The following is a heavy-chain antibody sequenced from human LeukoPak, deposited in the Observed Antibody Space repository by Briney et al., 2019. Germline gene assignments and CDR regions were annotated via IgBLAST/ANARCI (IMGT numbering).Heavy chain of an antibody. Sequence: GGSLRLSCAASGLTFKSYGMHWVCQAPGKGLEWVAVIWYDGSNKYYADSVKGRFTISRDNSQDTLSLQMNRLGADDTAVYYCARERFLSGTYYLDSWGQGTLVTVSS. V-gene: IGHV3-33*01. J-gene: IGHJ4*02. CDR3: ARERFLSGTYYLDS. CDR2: IWYDGSNK. CDR1: GLTFKSYG. D-gene: IGHD3-3*01.